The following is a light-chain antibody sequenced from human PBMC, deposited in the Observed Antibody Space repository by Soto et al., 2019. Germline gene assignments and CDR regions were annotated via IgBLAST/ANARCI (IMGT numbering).Light chain of an antibody. V-gene: IGLV1-40*01. CDR3: QSYDSSLSGL. Sequence: QSVLTQPPSVSGAPGQRVTISCTGSSSNIGAGYDVHWYQQLPGTAPKLLIYGNSNRPSGVPDRFSGSKSGTSASLAITGLQPEDDADYYCQSYDSSLSGLFGGGTKVTVL. CDR2: GNS. CDR1: SSNIGAGYD. J-gene: IGLJ2*01.